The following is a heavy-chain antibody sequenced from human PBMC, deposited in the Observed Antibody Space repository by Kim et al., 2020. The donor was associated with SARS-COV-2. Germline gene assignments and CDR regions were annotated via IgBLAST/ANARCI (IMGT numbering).Heavy chain of an antibody. CDR1: GFTFDDYA. V-gene: IGHV3-43*02. CDR2: ISGDGGST. D-gene: IGHD3-10*01. J-gene: IGHJ6*02. Sequence: GGSLRLSCAASGFTFDDYAMHWVRQAPGKGLEWVSLISGDGGSTYYADSVKGRFTISRDNSKNSLYLQMNSLRTEDTALYYCAKDLGPVVRGVISYYYYGMDVWGQGTTVTVSS. CDR3: AKDLGPVVRGVISYYYYGMDV.